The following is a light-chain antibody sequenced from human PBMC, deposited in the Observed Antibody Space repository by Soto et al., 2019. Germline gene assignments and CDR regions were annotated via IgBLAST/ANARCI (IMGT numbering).Light chain of an antibody. CDR3: SSYTSSSTPLV. V-gene: IGLV2-14*01. CDR2: DVT. CDR1: SSDVGGYND. Sequence: QSALTQPASVSGSPGQSITISCTGTSSDVGGYNDVSWYQQHPGKAPKLMLYDVTNRPSGVSNRFSGSKSGNTASLTISGLQAEDEADYYCSSYTSSSTPLVFGGGTKLTVL. J-gene: IGLJ3*02.